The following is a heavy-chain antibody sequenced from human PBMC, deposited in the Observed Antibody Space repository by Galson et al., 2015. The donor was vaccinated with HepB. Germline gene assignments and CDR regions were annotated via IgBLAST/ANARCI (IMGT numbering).Heavy chain of an antibody. J-gene: IGHJ5*02. V-gene: IGHV3-30-3*01. Sequence: SLRLSCAASGFTFSSYAMHWVRQAPGKGLEWVAVISYDGSNKYYADSVKGRFTTSRDNSKNTLYLQMNSLRAEDTAVYYCAKGFYQLLPYNWFDPWGQGTLVTVSS. CDR1: GFTFSSYA. D-gene: IGHD2-2*01. CDR2: ISYDGSNK. CDR3: AKGFYQLLPYNWFDP.